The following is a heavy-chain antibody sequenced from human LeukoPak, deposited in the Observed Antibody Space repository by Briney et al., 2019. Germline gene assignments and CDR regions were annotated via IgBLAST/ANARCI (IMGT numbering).Heavy chain of an antibody. Sequence: SETLSLTCTVSGGSIGSYYWSWIRQPPGKGLEWIGYIYYSGSTNYNPSLKSRVTISVDTSKNQFSLKLSSVTAADTAVYYCAGTLFGRFGAVTPSFDYWGQGTLVTVSS. D-gene: IGHD3-3*01. CDR2: IYYSGST. CDR1: GGSIGSYY. J-gene: IGHJ4*02. V-gene: IGHV4-59*08. CDR3: AGTLFGRFGAVTPSFDY.